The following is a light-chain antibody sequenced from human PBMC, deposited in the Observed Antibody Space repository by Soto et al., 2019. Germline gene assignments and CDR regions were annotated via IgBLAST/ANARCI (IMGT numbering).Light chain of an antibody. CDR1: NSNIGTNS. CDR3: AAWDVSLNGHWL. CDR2: NNV. Sequence: QSVLTQPPSVSGTPGQTVTISCSGGNSNIGTNSVNWYQQLPGMAPKLLISNNVQRPSGVPDRISGSKSGTSASLAISGLQSEDEGQYFCAAWDVSLNGHWLFGGGTKLTVL. V-gene: IGLV1-44*01. J-gene: IGLJ3*02.